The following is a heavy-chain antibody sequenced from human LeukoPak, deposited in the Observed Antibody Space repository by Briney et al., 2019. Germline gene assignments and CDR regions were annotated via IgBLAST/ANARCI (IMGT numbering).Heavy chain of an antibody. CDR3: AKEVEMATDIYYYYYMDV. CDR1: GFTFSSYS. Sequence: GGSLRLSCAASGFTFSSYSMNWVRQAPGKGLEWVSSISSSSYIYYADSVKGRFTISRDNAKNSLYLQMNSLRAEDTAVYYCAKEVEMATDIYYYYYMDVWGKGTTVTISS. J-gene: IGHJ6*03. V-gene: IGHV3-21*04. D-gene: IGHD5-24*01. CDR2: ISSSSYI.